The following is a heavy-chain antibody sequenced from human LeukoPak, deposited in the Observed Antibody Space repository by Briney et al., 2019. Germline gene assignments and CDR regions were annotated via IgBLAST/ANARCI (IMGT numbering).Heavy chain of an antibody. Sequence: SVKVSCKASGGTFSSYAISWVRQAPGQGLEWMGGIIPIFGTANYAQKFQGRVTITADESTSTAHMELSSLRSEDTAVYYCAPMDSSGYSDYWGQGTLVTVSS. CDR3: APMDSSGYSDY. D-gene: IGHD3-22*01. CDR2: IIPIFGTA. CDR1: GGTFSSYA. J-gene: IGHJ4*02. V-gene: IGHV1-69*13.